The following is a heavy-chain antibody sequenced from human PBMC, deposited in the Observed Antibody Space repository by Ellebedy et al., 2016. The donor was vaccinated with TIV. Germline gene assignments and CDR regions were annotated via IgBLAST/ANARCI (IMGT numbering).Heavy chain of an antibody. CDR2: IKQDGSEK. CDR3: ARAEDCFSVGATKGCAFDI. D-gene: IGHD1-26*01. J-gene: IGHJ3*02. CDR1: GFPFSSYW. V-gene: IGHV3-7*04. Sequence: GESPKISCAASGFPFSSYWMSWVRQAPGKGLEWVANIKQDGSEKYYVDSVKGRFTISRDNAKNSLYLQMNSLRAEDTAVYYCARAEDCFSVGATKGCAFDIWGQGTMVTVSS.